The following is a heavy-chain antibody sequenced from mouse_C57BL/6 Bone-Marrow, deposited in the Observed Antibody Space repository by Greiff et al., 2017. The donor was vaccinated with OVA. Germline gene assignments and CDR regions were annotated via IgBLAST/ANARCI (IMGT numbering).Heavy chain of an antibody. V-gene: IGHV1-69*01. CDR3: ARSGDYDAMDY. Sequence: QVQLQHPGAELVMPGASVKLSCKASGYTFTSYWMHWVKQRPGQGLEWIGEVDPSDSYTNYNQKFKGKSTLTVDKSSSTAYMQLSSLTSEDSAVYYCARSGDYDAMDYWGQGTSVTVSS. J-gene: IGHJ4*01. CDR1: GYTFTSYW. D-gene: IGHD3-1*01. CDR2: VDPSDSYT.